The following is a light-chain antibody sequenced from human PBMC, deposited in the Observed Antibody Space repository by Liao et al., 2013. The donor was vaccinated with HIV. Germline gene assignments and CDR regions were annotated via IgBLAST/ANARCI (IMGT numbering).Light chain of an antibody. Sequence: SYVLTQPPSVSVSPGQTARITCSGYALPKLYAYWYQQKPGQAPVLVIYYDSDRPSGIPERFSGSNSGNTATLTISRVEAGDEADYYCQVWDSSSDHPGVFGTGTKVTV. CDR2: YDS. V-gene: IGLV3-21*01. CDR3: QVWDSSSDHPGV. J-gene: IGLJ1*01. CDR1: ALPKLY.